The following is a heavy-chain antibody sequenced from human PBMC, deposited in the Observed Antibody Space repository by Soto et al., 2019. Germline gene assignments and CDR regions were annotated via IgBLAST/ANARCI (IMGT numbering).Heavy chain of an antibody. D-gene: IGHD6-13*01. CDR3: ARELSPVRAAAGNSYYYYYGMDV. J-gene: IGHJ6*02. CDR1: GFTFSSYS. CDR2: ISSSSYI. Sequence: GGSLRLSCAASGFTFSSYSMNWVRQAPGKGLEWVSSISSSSYIYYADSVKGRFTISRDNAKNSLYLQMNSLRAEDTAVYYCARELSPVRAAAGNSYYYYYGMDVWGQGTTVTVSS. V-gene: IGHV3-21*01.